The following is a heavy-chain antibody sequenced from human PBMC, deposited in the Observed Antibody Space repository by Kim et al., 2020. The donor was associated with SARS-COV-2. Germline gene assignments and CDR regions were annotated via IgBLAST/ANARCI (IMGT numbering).Heavy chain of an antibody. CDR3: ARARADGSTVTQVDY. J-gene: IGHJ4*02. D-gene: IGHD4-17*01. CDR2: ISYDGSNK. Sequence: GGSLRLSCAASGFTFSSYAMHWVRQAPGKGLEWVAVISYDGSNKYYADSVKGRFTISRDNSKNTLYLQMNSLRAEDTAVYYCARARADGSTVTQVDYWGQGTLVTVSS. V-gene: IGHV3-30-3*01. CDR1: GFTFSSYA.